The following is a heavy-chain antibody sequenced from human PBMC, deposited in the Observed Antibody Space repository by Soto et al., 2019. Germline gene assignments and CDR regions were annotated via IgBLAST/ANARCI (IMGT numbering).Heavy chain of an antibody. V-gene: IGHV1-18*01. CDR3: ARGPDVLTGYYGPNEY. CDR1: GYTFTSYG. J-gene: IGHJ4*02. Sequence: GASVKVSCKASGYTFTSYGIRWVRQAPGQGLEWMGWISAYNGNTNYAQKLQGRVTMTTDTSTSTAYMELRSLRSDDTAVYYCARGPDVLTGYYGPNEYWGQGTLVTVSS. D-gene: IGHD3-9*01. CDR2: ISAYNGNT.